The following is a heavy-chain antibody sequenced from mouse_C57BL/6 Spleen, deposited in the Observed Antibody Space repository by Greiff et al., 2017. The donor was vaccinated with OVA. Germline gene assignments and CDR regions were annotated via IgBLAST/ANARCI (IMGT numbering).Heavy chain of an antibody. J-gene: IGHJ4*01. D-gene: IGHD1-1*01. CDR1: GYTFTSYW. CDR3: ARHYGSRMDY. V-gene: IGHV1-52*01. Sequence: QVQLQQPGAELVRPGSSVKLSCKASGYTFTSYWMHWVKQRPIQGLEWIGNIDPSDSETHYNQKFKDKATLTVDKSSSTAYMQLSSLTSEDSAVYYCARHYGSRMDYWGQGTSVTVSS. CDR2: IDPSDSET.